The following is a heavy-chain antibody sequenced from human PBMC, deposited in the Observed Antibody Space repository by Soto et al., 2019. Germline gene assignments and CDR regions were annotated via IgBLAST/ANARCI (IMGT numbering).Heavy chain of an antibody. CDR3: ARDWCSGGSCYRFYYYGMDV. Sequence: GGSLRLSCAASGFTFSSYSMNWVRQAPGKGLEWVSYISSSGSTIYYADSVKGRFTISRDNAKNSLYLQMNSPRAEDTAVYYCARDWCSGGSCYRFYYYGMDVWGQGTTVTVSS. V-gene: IGHV3-48*04. D-gene: IGHD2-15*01. J-gene: IGHJ6*01. CDR1: GFTFSSYS. CDR2: ISSSGSTI.